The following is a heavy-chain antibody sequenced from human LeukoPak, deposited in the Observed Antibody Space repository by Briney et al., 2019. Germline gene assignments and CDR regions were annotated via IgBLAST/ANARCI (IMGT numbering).Heavy chain of an antibody. CDR1: GGSISSSTYY. CDR3: ARQMNTVTADY. CDR2: IYYSGTT. J-gene: IGHJ4*02. V-gene: IGHV4-39*01. Sequence: SETLSLTCTVSGGSISSSTYYWGWIRQPPGKGLEWIGTIYYSGTTYYNPSLKSRVTISVDTSKNQFSLRLSSVTAADTAVYYCARQMNTVTADYWGQGTLVTVSS. D-gene: IGHD4-17*01.